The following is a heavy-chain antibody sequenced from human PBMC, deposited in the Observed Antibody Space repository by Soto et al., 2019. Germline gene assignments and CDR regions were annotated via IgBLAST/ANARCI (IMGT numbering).Heavy chain of an antibody. Sequence: QVELVQSGAEVKKAGSSVKVSCKASGGTFSNYAINWVRQAPGQGLEWMGGIIPIFGSVNYAQKFQGRITITADESTSTVYMELSSLKSEDTAVFYCARGEKRYDFWSGRGFRGFDPWGQGTLVTVSS. CDR2: IIPIFGSV. CDR1: GGTFSNYA. J-gene: IGHJ5*02. CDR3: ARGEKRYDFWSGRGFRGFDP. V-gene: IGHV1-69*01. D-gene: IGHD3-3*01.